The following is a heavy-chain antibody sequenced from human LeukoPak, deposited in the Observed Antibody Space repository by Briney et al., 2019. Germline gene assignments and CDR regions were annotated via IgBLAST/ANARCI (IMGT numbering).Heavy chain of an antibody. Sequence: GGSLRLSCAASGFTFSSYAMSWVRQAPGEGLEWVSAISGSGGSTYYADSVKGRFTISRDNSKNTMYLQMNSLRAEDTAVYYCAKEGGSYLKHLDYWGQGTLVTVSS. D-gene: IGHD1-26*01. V-gene: IGHV3-23*01. J-gene: IGHJ4*02. CDR2: ISGSGGST. CDR3: AKEGGSYLKHLDY. CDR1: GFTFSSYA.